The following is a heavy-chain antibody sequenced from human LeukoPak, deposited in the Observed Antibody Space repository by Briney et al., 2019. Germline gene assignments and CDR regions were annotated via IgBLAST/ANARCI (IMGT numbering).Heavy chain of an antibody. D-gene: IGHD4-17*01. CDR2: IKQDGSEK. J-gene: IGHJ4*02. Sequence: GGSLRLSCAASGFTFNKFWMSWVRQAPGKGLEWVANIKQDGSEKNYVDSVKGRFTISRDNAENSVSLQMNSLRAEDTAVYYCARDSVTRDFDYWGQGTLVTVSS. V-gene: IGHV3-7*01. CDR1: GFTFNKFW. CDR3: ARDSVTRDFDY.